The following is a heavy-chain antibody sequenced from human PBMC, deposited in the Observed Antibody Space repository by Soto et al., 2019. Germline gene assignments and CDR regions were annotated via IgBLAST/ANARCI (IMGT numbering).Heavy chain of an antibody. V-gene: IGHV3-23*01. Sequence: EVQLLESGGGLVQPGGSLRLSCAASGFTFSSYAMSWVRQAPGKGLEWVSAISGSGGSTYYADSVKGRFTISRDNYKHALYLQMNSLRAEDTAVYYCAYSSTPFDYWGQGTLVTVSS. D-gene: IGHD6-13*01. J-gene: IGHJ4*02. CDR2: ISGSGGST. CDR3: AYSSTPFDY. CDR1: GFTFSSYA.